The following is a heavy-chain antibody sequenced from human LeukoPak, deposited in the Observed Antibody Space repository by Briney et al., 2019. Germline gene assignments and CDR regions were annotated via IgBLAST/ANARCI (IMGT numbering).Heavy chain of an antibody. CDR1: GFTFRNFW. CDR3: TTGTGEGAFDI. V-gene: IGHV3-15*01. D-gene: IGHD7-27*01. CDR2: IKSKTDGGTT. J-gene: IGHJ3*02. Sequence: GGSLRLSCGASGFTFRNFWMNWVRQAPGKGLEWVGRIKSKTDGGTTDYAAPVKGRFTISRDDSKNTLYLQMNSLKTEDTAVYYCTTGTGEGAFDIWGQGTMVTVSS.